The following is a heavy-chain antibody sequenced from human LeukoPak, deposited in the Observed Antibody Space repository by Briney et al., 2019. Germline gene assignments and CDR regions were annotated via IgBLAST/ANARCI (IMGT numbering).Heavy chain of an antibody. CDR1: GYTFTSYY. CDR3: ARASVRLVGATTARY. CDR2: INPSGGST. J-gene: IGHJ4*02. V-gene: IGHV1-46*01. D-gene: IGHD1-26*01. Sequence: ASVKVSCKASGYTFTSYYMHWVRQAPGQGLEWMGIINPSGGSTSYAQKFQGRVTMTRDTSISTAYMELSRLRSDDTAVYYCARASVRLVGATTARYWGQGTLVTVSS.